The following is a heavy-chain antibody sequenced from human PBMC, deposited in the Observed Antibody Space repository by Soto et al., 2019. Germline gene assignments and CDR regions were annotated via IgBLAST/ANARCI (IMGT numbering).Heavy chain of an antibody. V-gene: IGHV4-31*03. Sequence: SETLSLTCTVSGGSISSGGYYWSWIRQHPGKGLEWIGYIYYSGSTYYNPSLKSRVTISVGTSKNQFSLKLSSVTAAGTAVYYCARGQGPYYYDSSGPPTGAFDIWGQGTMVTVS. D-gene: IGHD3-22*01. CDR2: IYYSGST. CDR3: ARGQGPYYYDSSGPPTGAFDI. CDR1: GGSISSGGYY. J-gene: IGHJ3*02.